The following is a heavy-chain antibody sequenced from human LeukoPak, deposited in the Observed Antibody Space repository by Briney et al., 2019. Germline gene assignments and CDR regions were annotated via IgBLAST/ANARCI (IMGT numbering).Heavy chain of an antibody. CDR3: AKDVEPTTVTTPYFDY. D-gene: IGHD4-11*01. CDR2: ISGSGGST. J-gene: IGHJ4*02. CDR1: GFIFSSYA. V-gene: IGHV3-23*01. Sequence: GGSLRLCCAASGFIFSSYAMRWFRQAPGRGLEWVSAISGSGGSTFCADSEKGRFTFSRDNPKNTLYAQMNSLRAEETGEYCCAKDVEPTTVTTPYFDYRGQGTLVTVSS.